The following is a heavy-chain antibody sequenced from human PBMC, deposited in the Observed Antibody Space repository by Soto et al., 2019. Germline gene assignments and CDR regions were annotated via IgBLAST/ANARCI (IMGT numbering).Heavy chain of an antibody. J-gene: IGHJ4*02. V-gene: IGHV4-39*01. D-gene: IGHD2-21*02. CDR1: DDIGLYS. Sequence: LSLTCPVSDDIGLYSWAWIRQPPGKGLEWIGTVYSDGIAYYTATLKGRTTISVDTSKNLLSLTLNSVTAADTAVYYCVTQVPSSDNYFDYWGQGSPVTVSS. CDR2: VYSDGIA. CDR3: VTQVPSSDNYFDY.